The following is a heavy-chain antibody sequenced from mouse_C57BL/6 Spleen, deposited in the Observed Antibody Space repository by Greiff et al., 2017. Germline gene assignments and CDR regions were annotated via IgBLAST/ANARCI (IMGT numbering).Heavy chain of an antibody. CDR2: INPNYGTT. V-gene: IGHV1-39*01. Sequence: VQLQQSGPELVKPGASVKISCKASGYSFTDYNMNWVKQSNGKSLEWIGVINPNYGTTSYNQKFKGKATLTVDQSSSTAFMQLNSLTSEDSAVXYCARGYYGSSHYYAMDYWGQGTSVTVSS. J-gene: IGHJ4*01. D-gene: IGHD1-1*01. CDR1: GYSFTDYN. CDR3: ARGYYGSSHYYAMDY.